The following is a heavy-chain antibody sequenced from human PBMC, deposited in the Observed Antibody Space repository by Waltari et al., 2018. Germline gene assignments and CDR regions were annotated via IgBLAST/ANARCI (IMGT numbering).Heavy chain of an antibody. D-gene: IGHD6-19*01. CDR3: AKGVYEWEINYFDN. Sequence: EVQLVESGGGLVQPGGSLRLSCAASGFTFSSYAMSWVRQATGKGLEWVSTISGSGSSSYYADSVKGRFTISRDHSKKMLYLQMNSLRAEATAVYYCAKGVYEWEINYFDNWGQGTLVTVSS. CDR2: ISGSGSSS. V-gene: IGHV3-23*04. CDR1: GFTFSSYA. J-gene: IGHJ4*02.